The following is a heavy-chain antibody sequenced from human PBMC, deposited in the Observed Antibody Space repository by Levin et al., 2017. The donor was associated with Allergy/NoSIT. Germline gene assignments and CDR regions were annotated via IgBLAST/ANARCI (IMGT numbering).Heavy chain of an antibody. J-gene: IGHJ4*02. Sequence: GGSLRLSCAASGFTFSSYAMSWVRQAPGKGLEWVSAISGSGGSTYYADSVKGRFTISRDNSKNTLYLQMNSLRAEDTAVYYCAKDSDYGDYGTGSCFDYWGQGTLVTVSS. D-gene: IGHD4-17*01. V-gene: IGHV3-23*01. CDR1: GFTFSSYA. CDR2: ISGSGGST. CDR3: AKDSDYGDYGTGSCFDY.